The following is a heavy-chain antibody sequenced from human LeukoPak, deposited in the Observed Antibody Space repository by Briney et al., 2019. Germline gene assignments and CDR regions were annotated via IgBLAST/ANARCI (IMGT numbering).Heavy chain of an antibody. CDR3: GRGGNWNDF. J-gene: IGHJ4*02. CDR2: IKPDGSDK. D-gene: IGHD1-1*01. CDR1: GFTFSSYW. Sequence: GGSRRLSCVASGFTFSSYWMSWVRQAPGKGLEWVANIKPDGSDKDYVDSVKGRFSISRDNSKNLLYLQMNVLRAEDTAVYYCGRGGNWNDFWGQGTLVTVSS. V-gene: IGHV3-7*03.